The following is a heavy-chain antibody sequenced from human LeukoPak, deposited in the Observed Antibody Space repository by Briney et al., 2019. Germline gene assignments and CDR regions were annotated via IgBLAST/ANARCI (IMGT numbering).Heavy chain of an antibody. CDR1: GFTFSSYS. Sequence: GGSLRLSCAASGFTFSSYSMNWVRQAPGKGLEWVSSISSSSSYIYYADSVKGRFTISRDNAKNSLYLQMNSLRAEDTAVYYCARVLWFGEFSQKYNWFDPWGQGTLVTVSS. CDR3: ARVLWFGEFSQKYNWFDP. J-gene: IGHJ5*02. V-gene: IGHV3-21*04. D-gene: IGHD3-10*01. CDR2: ISSSSSYI.